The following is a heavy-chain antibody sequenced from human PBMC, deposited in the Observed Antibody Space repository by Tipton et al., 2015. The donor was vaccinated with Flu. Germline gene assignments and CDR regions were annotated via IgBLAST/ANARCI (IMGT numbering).Heavy chain of an antibody. J-gene: IGHJ2*01. CDR1: GGSFSNYY. Sequence: TLSLTCAIYGGSFSNYYWSWIRQPAGKGLEWIGRIYPSGNTNYNPSLQSRVTMSVDTSRNQFSLSLTSVTAADAAIYYCARSGSYHHYYFDLWGRGTLVSVSS. CDR3: ARSGSYHHYYFDL. CDR2: IYPSGNT. D-gene: IGHD1-26*01. V-gene: IGHV4-59*10.